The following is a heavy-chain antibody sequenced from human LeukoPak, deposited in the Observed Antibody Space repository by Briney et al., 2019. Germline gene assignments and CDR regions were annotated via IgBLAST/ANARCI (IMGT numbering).Heavy chain of an antibody. J-gene: IGHJ4*02. V-gene: IGHV3-49*04. D-gene: IGHD3-9*01. Sequence: GGSLRLSCAASGFTFSSYWMTWVRQAPGKGLEWVGFIRSKAYGGTTEYAASVKGRFTISRDDSKSIAYLQMNSLKTEDTAVYYCTRVSKLVSGNWGQGTLVTVSS. CDR1: GFTFSSYW. CDR3: TRVSKLVSGN. CDR2: IRSKAYGGTT.